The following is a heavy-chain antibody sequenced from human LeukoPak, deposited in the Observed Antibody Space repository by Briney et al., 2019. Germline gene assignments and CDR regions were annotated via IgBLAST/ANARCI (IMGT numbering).Heavy chain of an antibody. CDR1: GFTFSSYS. V-gene: IGHV3-21*01. D-gene: IGHD2-2*01. CDR2: TSSSSSYI. CDR3: ARDRIVVVPAAHYFDY. J-gene: IGHJ4*02. Sequence: GGSLKLSCAASGFTFSSYSMNWFRQAPGKGLEWASSTSSSSSYIYYADSVKGRFTISRDNAKNSLYLQMNSLRAEDTAVYYCARDRIVVVPAAHYFDYWGQGTLVTVSS.